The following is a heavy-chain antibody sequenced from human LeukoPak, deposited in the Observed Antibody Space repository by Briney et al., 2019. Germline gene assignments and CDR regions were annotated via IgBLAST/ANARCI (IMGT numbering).Heavy chain of an antibody. CDR2: INHSGST. CDR3: ARGTSSSWYGDWFDP. Sequence: PSETLSLTCAVYGGSFSGYYWSWIRQPPGKGLEWIGEINHSGSTNYNPSLKSRVTISVDTSKNQFSLKLSSVTAADTAVYYCARGTSSSWYGDWFDPWGQGTLVTVSS. D-gene: IGHD6-13*01. J-gene: IGHJ5*02. V-gene: IGHV4-34*01. CDR1: GGSFSGYY.